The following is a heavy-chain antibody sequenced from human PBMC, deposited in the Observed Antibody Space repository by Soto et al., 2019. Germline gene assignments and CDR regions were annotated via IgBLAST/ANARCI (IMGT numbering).Heavy chain of an antibody. V-gene: IGHV2-5*02. Sequence: QITLKESGPTLVKPTQTLTLTCTFSGFSLSTSGVGVGWIRQPPGKALEWLALIYWDDEKRYSPSLKSRLPPTQAPSQPQLVLTMPHMDPVATATYACAHSQSLTMVRGKALPDYGGQGTLLTVSS. CDR1: GFSLSTSGVG. CDR2: IYWDDEK. J-gene: IGHJ4*02. D-gene: IGHD3-10*01. CDR3: AHSQSLTMVRGKALPDY.